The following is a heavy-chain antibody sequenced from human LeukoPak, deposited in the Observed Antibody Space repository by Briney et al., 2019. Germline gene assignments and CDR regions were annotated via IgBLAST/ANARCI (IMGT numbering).Heavy chain of an antibody. J-gene: IGHJ4*02. CDR1: GGSFSGYY. CDR3: AGGFGGVIVDY. V-gene: IGHV4-34*01. CDR2: INHSGST. Sequence: SETLSLTCAVYGGSFSGYYWSWIRQPPGKGLEWIGEINHSGSTNYNPSLKSRVTISVDTSKSQFSLKLSSVTAADTAVYYCAGGFGGVIVDYWGQGTLVTVSS. D-gene: IGHD3-16*02.